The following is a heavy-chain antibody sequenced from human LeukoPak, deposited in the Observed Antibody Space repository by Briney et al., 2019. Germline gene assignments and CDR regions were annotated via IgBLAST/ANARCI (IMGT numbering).Heavy chain of an antibody. D-gene: IGHD3-22*01. CDR2: MFISGST. CDR3: ARSDDSSNDPFDY. J-gene: IGHJ4*02. Sequence: SETLSLTCTVSGGSMSSGSHYWNWIRQPAGKQLEWIGRMFISGSTNYNPSLKSRVTMSLDTSGNQLSLKLSSVTAADTAVYYCARSDDSSNDPFDYWGQGTLVTVSS. CDR1: GGSMSSGSHY. V-gene: IGHV4-61*02.